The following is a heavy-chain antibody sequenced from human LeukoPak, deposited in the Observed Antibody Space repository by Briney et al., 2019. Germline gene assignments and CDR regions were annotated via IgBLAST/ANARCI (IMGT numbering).Heavy chain of an antibody. D-gene: IGHD3-22*01. CDR1: GGTFSSYA. V-gene: IGHV1-69*05. Sequence: GASVKVSCKASGGTFSSYAISWVRQAPGQGLEWMGGIIPIFGTANYAQKFQGRVTITTGESTSTAYMELSSLRSEDTAVYYCARSVYDSSGYYPYYYYYYMDVWGKGTTVTVSS. CDR3: ARSVYDSSGYYPYYYYYYMDV. J-gene: IGHJ6*03. CDR2: IIPIFGTA.